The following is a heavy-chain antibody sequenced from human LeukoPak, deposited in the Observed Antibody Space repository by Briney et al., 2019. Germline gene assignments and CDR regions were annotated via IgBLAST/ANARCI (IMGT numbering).Heavy chain of an antibody. V-gene: IGHV4-38-2*02. J-gene: IGHJ3*02. CDR2: IYHSGST. CDR3: ARTPITMIVVVPI. D-gene: IGHD3-22*01. CDR1: GYSISSGYY. Sequence: PSETLSLTCTVSGYSISSGYYWGWIRQPPGKGLEWIGSIYHSGSTYYNPSLKSRVTISVDTSKNQFSLKLSSVTAADTAVYYCARTPITMIVVVPIWGQGTMVTVSS.